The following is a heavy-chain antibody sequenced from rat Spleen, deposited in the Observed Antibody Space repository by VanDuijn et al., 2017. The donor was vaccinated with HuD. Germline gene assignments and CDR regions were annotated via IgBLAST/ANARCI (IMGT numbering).Heavy chain of an antibody. J-gene: IGHJ4*01. CDR3: AKTTVAYYYIMDA. CDR2: KNSAGST. Sequence: EVQLQESGPGLVKPSQSLSLTCSVTAYSITSSSKWNWIRKLPGNKLEWMGYKNSAGSTNYTPHTKIRISITRNTSKNHFFLQLNSVTTEDTATYYCAKTTVAYYYIMDAWGQEASVTVSS. V-gene: IGHV3-3*01. D-gene: IGHD1-3*01. CDR1: AYSITSSSK.